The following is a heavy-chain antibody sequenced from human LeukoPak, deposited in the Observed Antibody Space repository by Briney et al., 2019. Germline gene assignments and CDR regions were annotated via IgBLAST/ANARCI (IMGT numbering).Heavy chain of an antibody. D-gene: IGHD5-18*01. V-gene: IGHV3-30*02. Sequence: GGSLRLSCAASGFTFSSYGMHWVRQAPGKGLEWVAFIRYDGSNKYYADSVKGRFTISRDNSKNTLYLQMNSLRAEDTAVYYCAKLGDSYGLIEVLFLDYWGQGTLVTVSS. CDR3: AKLGDSYGLIEVLFLDY. CDR2: IRYDGSNK. CDR1: GFTFSSYG. J-gene: IGHJ4*02.